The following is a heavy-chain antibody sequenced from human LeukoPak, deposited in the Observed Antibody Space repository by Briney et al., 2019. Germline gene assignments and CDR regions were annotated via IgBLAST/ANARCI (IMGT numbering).Heavy chain of an antibody. CDR1: GGSISSYY. D-gene: IGHD3-10*01. Sequence: SQTLSLTCTVSGGSISSYYWSWIRQPAGKGLEWIGCIYTSGSTNYNPSLKSRVTMSVDTSKNQFSLKLSSVTAEDTAVYYCARAKPKNMVRGLIMRRESRYYFDYWGQGTLVTVSS. V-gene: IGHV4-4*07. CDR2: IYTSGST. J-gene: IGHJ4*02. CDR3: ARAKPKNMVRGLIMRRESRYYFDY.